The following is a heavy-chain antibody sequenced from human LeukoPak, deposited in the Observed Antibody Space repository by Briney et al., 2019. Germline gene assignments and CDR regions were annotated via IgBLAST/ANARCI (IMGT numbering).Heavy chain of an antibody. D-gene: IGHD6-19*01. Sequence: PSKTLSLTCTVSSASISSYYWGWIRQSPGKGLEWIGYIQNTGGTNYNPSLKSRVSISKDTSKNQFSLQVRSVTAADTAVYYCVKHGSGWSFDYWRQGTLVTVSS. CDR3: VKHGSGWSFDY. CDR2: IQNTGGT. J-gene: IGHJ4*02. CDR1: SASISSYY. V-gene: IGHV4-59*01.